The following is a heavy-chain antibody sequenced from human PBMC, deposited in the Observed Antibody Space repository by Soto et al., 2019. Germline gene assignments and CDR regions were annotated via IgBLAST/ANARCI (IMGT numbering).Heavy chain of an antibody. D-gene: IGHD3-22*01. V-gene: IGHV3-23*01. CDR3: AKVNYYDSSGLVDY. J-gene: IGHJ4*02. CDR1: GFTFSSYA. Sequence: GGSLRLSCAASGFTFSSYAMSWVRQAPGKGLEWVPAISGSGGSTYYADSVKGRFTISRDNSKNTLYLQMNSLRADDTAVYYCAKVNYYDSSGLVDYWGQGTLVTVSS. CDR2: ISGSGGST.